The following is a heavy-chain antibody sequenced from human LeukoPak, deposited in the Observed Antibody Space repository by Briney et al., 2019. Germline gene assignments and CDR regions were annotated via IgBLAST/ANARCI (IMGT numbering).Heavy chain of an antibody. CDR3: ARDRYCSSTSCCSWFDP. V-gene: IGHV4-4*07. CDR2: IYTSGST. CDR1: GGSISSYY. J-gene: IGHJ5*02. Sequence: PSETLSLTCTVSGGSISSYYWSWIRQPAGKGLEWIGRIYTSGSTNYNPSLKSRVTMSVDTSKNQFSLKLSSVTAADTAVYYCARDRYCSSTSCCSWFDPWGQGTLVTVSS. D-gene: IGHD2-2*01.